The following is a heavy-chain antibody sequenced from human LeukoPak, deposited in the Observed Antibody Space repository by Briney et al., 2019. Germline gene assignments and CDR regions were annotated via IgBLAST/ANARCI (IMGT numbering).Heavy chain of an antibody. Sequence: TPGTLPLPCTVSGGHIIGFHRSWIRPPPGKGLEYIGDVLYSGGTHYNSAIKSGLTISVDTSRNQFSLKLTSVTAADTAVYYCARLYAGAYTRLDPWGQGTLVAVSS. CDR2: VLYSGGT. CDR1: GGHIIGFH. CDR3: ARLYAGAYTRLDP. J-gene: IGHJ5*02. V-gene: IGHV4-59*08. D-gene: IGHD3-16*01.